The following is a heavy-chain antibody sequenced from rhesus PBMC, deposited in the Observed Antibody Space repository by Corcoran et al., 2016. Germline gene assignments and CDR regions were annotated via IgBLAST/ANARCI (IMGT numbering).Heavy chain of an antibody. D-gene: IGHD6-25*01. V-gene: IGHV4-127*01. Sequence: QVQLQESGPGLVKPSETLSLTCAVSGYSISSGYGWGWIRQPPGKGLEWIGQIYGGSGSTYYNPSLKSGVTVSKATSKNQFSLTLSSVTAADTAVYYCASIAAESLSDYWGQGVLVTVSS. CDR1: GYSISSGYG. CDR3: ASIAAESLSDY. J-gene: IGHJ4*01. CDR2: IYGGSGST.